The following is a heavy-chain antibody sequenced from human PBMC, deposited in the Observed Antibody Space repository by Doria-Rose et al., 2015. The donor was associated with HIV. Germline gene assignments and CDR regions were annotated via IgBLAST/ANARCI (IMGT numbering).Heavy chain of an antibody. CDR1: GVSLSSPGMG. D-gene: IGHD6-13*01. CDR3: ARIKSSRWYRKYYFDF. J-gene: IGHJ4*02. Sequence: QESGPVLVKPTETLTPTCTVSGVSLSSPGMGVSWIRQPPGKALEWLANIFSDDERSYKTSLKSRLTISRGTSKSQMVLTMTDMDPVGAATYYCARIKSSRWYRKYYFDFWGQGTLVIVSA. V-gene: IGHV2-26*01. CDR2: IFSDDER.